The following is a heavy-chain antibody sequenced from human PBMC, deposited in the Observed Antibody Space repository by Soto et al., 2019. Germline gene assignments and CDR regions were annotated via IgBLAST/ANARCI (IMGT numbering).Heavy chain of an antibody. V-gene: IGHV3-7*01. J-gene: IGHJ6*02. CDR2: IHRDEIEK. CDR1: TFPFTTYW. Sequence: GGSLRLSCAASTFPFTTYWMTWVRQAPGKGLEWVAKIHRDEIEKYYMDSVKCRFTISRDNAKKSLYLRMTSLRAEDTAVYYCAGGNALDVWGQGTTVTVSS. CDR3: AGGNALDV.